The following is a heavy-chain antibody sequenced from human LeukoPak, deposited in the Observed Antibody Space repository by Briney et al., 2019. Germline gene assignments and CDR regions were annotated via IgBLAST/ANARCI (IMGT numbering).Heavy chain of an antibody. CDR3: ARGTLRYDY. CDR1: GGSISSGGYS. Sequence: SQTLSLTSAVSGGSISSGGYSWSWIRQPPGKGLEWIGYIYHSGSTYYNPSLKSRVTISVDRSKNQFSLKLSSVTAADTAVYYCARGTLRYDYWGQGTLVTVSS. D-gene: IGHD3-9*01. J-gene: IGHJ4*02. V-gene: IGHV4-30-2*01. CDR2: IYHSGST.